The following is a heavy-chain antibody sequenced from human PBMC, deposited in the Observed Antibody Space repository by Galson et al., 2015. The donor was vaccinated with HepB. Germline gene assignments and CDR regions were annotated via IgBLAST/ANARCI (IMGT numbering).Heavy chain of an antibody. CDR1: GYTFTNYY. D-gene: IGHD2-15*01. CDR2: INPNNGGT. V-gene: IGHV1-2*02. CDR3: ARKDHVVVMAGDNWFDP. Sequence: SVKVSCKASGYTFTNYYLHWVRQAPGQGLEWVGWINPNNGGTEYGQKFQGRVTMTRDTSITTAYMELRRLTSDDTAVYYCARKDHVVVMAGDNWFDPWGRGILVTVSS. J-gene: IGHJ5*02.